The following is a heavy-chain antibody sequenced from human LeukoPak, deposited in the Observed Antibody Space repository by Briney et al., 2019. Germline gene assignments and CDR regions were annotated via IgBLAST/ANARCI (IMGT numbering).Heavy chain of an antibody. CDR1: GFTFSSYS. CDR2: ISSSSSYI. Sequence: GGSLRLSCAASGFTFSSYSMNWVRQAPGKGLEWVSSISSSSSYIYYADSVKGRFTISRDNAKNSLYLQMNSLRAEGTAVYYCARDGVRETAPNDYWGQGTLVTVSS. J-gene: IGHJ4*02. CDR3: ARDGVRETAPNDY. D-gene: IGHD2-8*01. V-gene: IGHV3-21*01.